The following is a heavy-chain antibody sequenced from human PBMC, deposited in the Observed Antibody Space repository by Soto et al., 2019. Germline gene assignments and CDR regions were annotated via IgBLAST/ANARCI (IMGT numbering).Heavy chain of an antibody. CDR3: ASRVLCDMDV. CDR1: GDTFTTTY. J-gene: IGHJ6*02. V-gene: IGHV1-46*01. D-gene: IGHD2-21*01. Sequence: ASVKVSCKASGDTFTTTYLHWVRQAPGQGLEWMGRINPNNGATLYAQEFQGRLILTTDTSTSTVYMDLNSVKSEDSAVYYCASRVLCDMDVWGQGTTVT. CDR2: INPNNGAT.